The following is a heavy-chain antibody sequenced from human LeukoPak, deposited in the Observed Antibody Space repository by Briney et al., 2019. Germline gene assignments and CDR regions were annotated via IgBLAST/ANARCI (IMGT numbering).Heavy chain of an antibody. J-gene: IGHJ4*02. V-gene: IGHV3-21*01. CDR1: GFTFSSYS. CDR3: ARLPNLQTTIFGVVNVY. D-gene: IGHD3-3*01. CDR2: ISSSSSYI. Sequence: GGSLRLSCAASGFTFSSYSMNWVRQAPGKGLEWVSSISSSSSYIYYADSVKGRFTISRDNAKNSLYLQMNSLRAEDTAVYYCARLPNLQTTIFGVVNVYWGQGTLVTVSS.